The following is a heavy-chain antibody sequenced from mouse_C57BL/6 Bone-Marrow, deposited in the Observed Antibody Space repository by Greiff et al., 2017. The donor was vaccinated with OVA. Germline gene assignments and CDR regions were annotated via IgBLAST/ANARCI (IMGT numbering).Heavy chain of an antibody. CDR1: GYTFTSYW. V-gene: IGHV1-7*01. D-gene: IGHD2-1*01. CDR3: ARVYGNPWWYFDV. Sequence: VQLVESGAELAKPGASVKLSCKASGYTFTSYWMHWVKQRPGQGLEWIGYINPSSGYTKYNQKFKDKATLTADKSSSTAYMQLSSLTYEDSAVYYCARVYGNPWWYFDVWGTGTTVTVSS. J-gene: IGHJ1*03. CDR2: INPSSGYT.